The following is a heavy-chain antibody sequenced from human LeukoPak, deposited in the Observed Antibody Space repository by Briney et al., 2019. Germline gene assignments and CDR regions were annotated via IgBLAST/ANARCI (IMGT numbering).Heavy chain of an antibody. CDR1: GRSFSGYY. D-gene: IGHD3-10*01. CDR2: INHSGST. Sequence: SETLSLTCAVYGRSFSGYYWSWIRQPPGKGLEWIGEINHSGSTNYNPSLESRVTISVDTSKNQFSLKLSSVTAADTAVYYCASHASGRVDYWGQGTLVTVSS. J-gene: IGHJ4*02. V-gene: IGHV4-34*01. CDR3: ASHASGRVDY.